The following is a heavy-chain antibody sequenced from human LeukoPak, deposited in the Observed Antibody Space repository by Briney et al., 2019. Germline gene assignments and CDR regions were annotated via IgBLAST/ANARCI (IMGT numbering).Heavy chain of an antibody. V-gene: IGHV3-7*01. CDR2: IKQDGSEK. CDR3: ARDSHWLVPIGFDY. J-gene: IGHJ4*02. CDR1: GFTFSSYW. D-gene: IGHD6-19*01. Sequence: GGSLRLSCAASGFTFSSYWMSWVRQAPGKGLEWVANIKQDGSEKYYVDSVKGRFTISRDNAKNSLYLQMNSLRAEDTAVYYCARDSHWLVPIGFDYWGQGTLVTVSS.